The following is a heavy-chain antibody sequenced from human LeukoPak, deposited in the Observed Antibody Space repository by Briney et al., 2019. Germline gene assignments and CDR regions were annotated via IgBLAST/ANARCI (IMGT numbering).Heavy chain of an antibody. V-gene: IGHV4-39*01. CDR1: GGSFSSSSYY. Sequence: SETLSLTCTVSGGSFSSSSYYWGWIRQPPGKGLEWIGSVYYSGSTYYNPSLESRVDIFEDTSKNQFSLRLRFVTAADTAVYYCARLPNYSNYSFDSWGQGALVIVSS. CDR2: VYYSGST. D-gene: IGHD4-11*01. J-gene: IGHJ4*02. CDR3: ARLPNYSNYSFDS.